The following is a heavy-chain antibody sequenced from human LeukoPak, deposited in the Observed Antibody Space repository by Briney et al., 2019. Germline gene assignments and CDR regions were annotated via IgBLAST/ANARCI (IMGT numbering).Heavy chain of an antibody. CDR2: INHSGST. D-gene: IGHD3-22*01. CDR3: ARSIEVVVITPFDY. V-gene: IGHV4-34*01. J-gene: IGHJ4*02. Sequence: SETLSLTCAVYGGSFSGYYWSWIRQPPGKGLEWIGEINHSGSTNYNPSSKSRVIISVDTSKKQFSLQLSSGTAADTAVYYCARSIEVVVITPFDYWGQGTLVTVSS. CDR1: GGSFSGYY.